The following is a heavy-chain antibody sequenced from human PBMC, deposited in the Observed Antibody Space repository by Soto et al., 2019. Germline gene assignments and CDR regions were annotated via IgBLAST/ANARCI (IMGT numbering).Heavy chain of an antibody. CDR2: ISAYNGNT. CDR1: GYTFTSYG. D-gene: IGHD3-9*01. CDR3: ARDPAAYDILTGYHLCYYYYGMDV. V-gene: IGHV1-18*01. Sequence: QVQLVQSGAEVKKPGASVKVSCKASGYTFTSYGISWVRQAPGQGLEWMGWISAYNGNTNYAQKLQGRVTMTTDTSTSTAYMELRSLKSDDTAVYYCARDPAAYDILTGYHLCYYYYGMDVWGQGTTVTVSS. J-gene: IGHJ6*02.